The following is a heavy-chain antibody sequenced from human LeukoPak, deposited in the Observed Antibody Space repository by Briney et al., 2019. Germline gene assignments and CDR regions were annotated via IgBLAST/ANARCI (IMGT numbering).Heavy chain of an antibody. CDR2: IYHTGSA. J-gene: IGHJ4*02. V-gene: IGHV4-38-2*01. Sequence: PSETLSLTCSVSGYSFTSGHYWGWIRQPPGKGLEWIANIYHTGSAHYNPSLKSRVTISVDTSKNQLSLKLSSVTAADTAVYYCARYCTSTTCILRGLDYWGQGTLVTVSS. D-gene: IGHD2-2*01. CDR3: ARYCTSTTCILRGLDY. CDR1: GYSFTSGHY.